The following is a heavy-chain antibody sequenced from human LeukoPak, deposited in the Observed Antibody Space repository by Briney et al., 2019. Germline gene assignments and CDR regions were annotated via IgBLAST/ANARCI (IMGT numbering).Heavy chain of an antibody. CDR2: IDHTGTT. J-gene: IGHJ6*03. Sequence: SETLSLTCSVSDDSITIYYWTWIRQPPGKGLEWIGYIDHTGTTNYNPSLNSRVTISRDTSKNHFSLRLSSVTAADTAVYFCARGRVSSSTWHSTYYYYFYMDVWGKGTTVTVS. CDR3: ARGRVSSSTWHSTYYYYFYMDV. CDR1: DDSITIYY. V-gene: IGHV4-59*01. D-gene: IGHD4-11*01.